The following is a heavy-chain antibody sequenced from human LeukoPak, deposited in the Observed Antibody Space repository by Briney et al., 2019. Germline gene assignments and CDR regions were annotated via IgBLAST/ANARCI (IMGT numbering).Heavy chain of an antibody. CDR3: ARDYVWGSYHP. CDR2: IYTSGST. D-gene: IGHD3-16*02. Sequence: SETLSLTCTVSGDSISNYYWSWIRQPPGKGLEWIGYIYTSGSTNYNPSLKSRVTTSVDTSKNQFSLKLSSVTAADTAVYYCARDYVWGSYHPWGQGTLVTVSS. CDR1: GDSISNYY. J-gene: IGHJ5*02. V-gene: IGHV4-4*08.